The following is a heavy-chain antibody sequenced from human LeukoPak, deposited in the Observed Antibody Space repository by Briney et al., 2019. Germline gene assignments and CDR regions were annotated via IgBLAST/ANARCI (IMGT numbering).Heavy chain of an antibody. D-gene: IGHD4-17*01. CDR3: ARADYGDAFDI. CDR1: GFTFSSYS. CDR2: ISSSSSYI. V-gene: IGHV3-21*01. Sequence: GGSLRLSCAASGFTFSSYSMNWVRQAPGKGLEWVSSISSSSSYIYYADSVKGRFTISRDNAKNSLYLQMDSLRAEDTAVYYCARADYGDAFDIWGQGTMVTVSS. J-gene: IGHJ3*02.